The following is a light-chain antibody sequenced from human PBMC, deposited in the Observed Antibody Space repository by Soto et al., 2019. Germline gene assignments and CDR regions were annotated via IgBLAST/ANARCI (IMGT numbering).Light chain of an antibody. J-gene: IGLJ1*01. CDR1: SSDIGAYNY. Sequence: QSVLTQPASVSGSPGQSITISCTGSSSDIGAYNYVSWFQQYPGKAPKLNISEVSNRPSGVSNRFSGSKSGTAASLTISGLQTEDEADYFCFSFTTDWTHVFGTGTKVTVL. CDR3: FSFTTDWTHV. CDR2: EVS. V-gene: IGLV2-14*01.